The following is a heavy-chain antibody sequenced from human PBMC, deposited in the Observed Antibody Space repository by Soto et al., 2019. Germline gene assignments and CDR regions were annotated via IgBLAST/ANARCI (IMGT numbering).Heavy chain of an antibody. CDR3: ASFFFQAEDGIRGYLPVSAFLLNRSSDL. D-gene: IGHD5-18*01. Sequence: PGKGLDWVSSISSSASHINYADSVKGRFTISRDNAKKSLYLQMNSLRAEDTAVYYCASFFFQAEDGIRGYLPVSAFLLNRSSDL. J-gene: IGHJ2*01. CDR2: ISSSASHI. V-gene: IGHV3-21*01.